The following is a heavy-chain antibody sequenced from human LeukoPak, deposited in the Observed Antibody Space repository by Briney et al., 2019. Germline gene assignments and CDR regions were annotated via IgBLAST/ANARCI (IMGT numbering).Heavy chain of an antibody. CDR1: GGSISSNNYY. CDR2: IYYSGNT. V-gene: IGHV4-39*07. Sequence: PSETLSLTCTVSGGSISSNNYYWGWIRQPPGKGLEWIGSIYYSGNTYYSPSLMSRVTISVDTSKNQFSLNLSSVTAADTAVYFCARAPHFFDTSGSRYYFDYWGQGALVTVSS. CDR3: ARAPHFFDTSGSRYYFDY. D-gene: IGHD3-22*01. J-gene: IGHJ4*02.